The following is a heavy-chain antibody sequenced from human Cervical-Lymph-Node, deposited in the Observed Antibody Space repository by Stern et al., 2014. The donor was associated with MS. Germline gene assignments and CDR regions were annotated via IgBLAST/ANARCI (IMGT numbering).Heavy chain of an antibody. CDR2: IIPIFGTA. V-gene: IGHV1-69*01. CDR3: ASEMATPPYYFDY. CDR1: GGTFSSYG. Sequence: MQLVESGAEVKKPGSSVKVSCKASGGTFSSYGISWVRQAPGQGLEWMGGIIPIFGTADYAQKFQGRVTITADESTSTAYMALSSLRSEDTAVYYCASEMATPPYYFDYWGQGTLVTVSS. D-gene: IGHD5-24*01. J-gene: IGHJ4*02.